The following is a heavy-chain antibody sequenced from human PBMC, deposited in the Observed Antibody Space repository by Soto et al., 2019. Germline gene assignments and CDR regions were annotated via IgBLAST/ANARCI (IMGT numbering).Heavy chain of an antibody. V-gene: IGHV4-39*01. D-gene: IGHD3-10*01. CDR2: IYYSGST. Sequence: SETLSLTCTVSGGAIISSSYYFCWIRQPPGKGLEWIGSIYYSGSTYYNPSLKSRVTISVDTSKNQFSLKLSSVTAADTAVYYCARRGYGSGSYYVDVWGQGTTVTVSS. CDR3: ARRGYGSGSYYVDV. J-gene: IGHJ6*02. CDR1: GGAIISSSYY.